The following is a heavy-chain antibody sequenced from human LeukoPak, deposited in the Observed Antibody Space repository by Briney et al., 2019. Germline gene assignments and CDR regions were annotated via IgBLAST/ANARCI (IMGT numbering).Heavy chain of an antibody. CDR1: GFTFNKYY. CDR3: IRVPY. J-gene: IGHJ4*02. V-gene: IGHV3-74*01. Sequence: QPGGSLRLSCAVSGFTFNKYYMHWVRQAPGKGLVWVSRISSDGSNTNYADSVKGRFTISRDNAKNTLYLQMNSLRAEDTAVYYCIRVPYWGQGALVIVSS. CDR2: ISSDGSNT.